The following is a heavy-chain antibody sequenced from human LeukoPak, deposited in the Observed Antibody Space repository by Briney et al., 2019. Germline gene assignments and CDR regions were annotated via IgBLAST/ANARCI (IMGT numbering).Heavy chain of an antibody. Sequence: GGSLRLSCAASGFTFSSYWMHWVRQAPGKGLVWVSRINSDGSSTSYADSVKGRFTISRDNAKNTLYLQMNSLRAEATAVYYCASPAISRVRGGIIWTDDYWGQGTLVTVSS. CDR3: ASPAISRVRGGIIWTDDY. J-gene: IGHJ4*02. V-gene: IGHV3-74*01. CDR2: INSDGSST. D-gene: IGHD3-10*01. CDR1: GFTFSSYW.